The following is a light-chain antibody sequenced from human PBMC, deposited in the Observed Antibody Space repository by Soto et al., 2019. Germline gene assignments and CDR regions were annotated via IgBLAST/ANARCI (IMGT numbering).Light chain of an antibody. CDR1: QSVSSNY. CDR3: QQYGSSPIT. J-gene: IGKJ5*01. V-gene: IGKV3-20*01. Sequence: ENVLTQSPGTLPFSPGERAILSCRASQSVSSNYLAWYQQKVGQAPRLLIHGASSRATGIPDRFSGSGSGTDFTLTISRLEPEDFALYYCQQYGSSPITFGQGTRLEI. CDR2: GAS.